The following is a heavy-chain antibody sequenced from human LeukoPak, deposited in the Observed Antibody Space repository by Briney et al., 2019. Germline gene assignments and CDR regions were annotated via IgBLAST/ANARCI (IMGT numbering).Heavy chain of an antibody. CDR3: AKDTSIGRYCTNGVISPFDS. CDR2: ISDSGGST. V-gene: IGHV3-23*01. Sequence: PGGSLRLSCAASGFTFSSYAMSWVRQAPGKGLEWISAISDSGGSTYDADSVKGRFTISRDNSKNTLYLQMNSLRAEDTAVYYCAKDTSIGRYCTNGVISPFDSWGHRTLVTVSS. CDR1: GFTFSSYA. J-gene: IGHJ4*01. D-gene: IGHD2-8*01.